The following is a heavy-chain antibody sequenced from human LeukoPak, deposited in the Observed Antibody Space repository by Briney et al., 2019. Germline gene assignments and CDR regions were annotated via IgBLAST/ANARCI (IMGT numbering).Heavy chain of an antibody. CDR3: AVRIAAAVVS. CDR1: GYTFINFA. Sequence: ASVKVSCKASGYTFINFAINWGRQAPGQRPEWMGWINAGNGNTKYSQKFQGRVTITRDTSASTAYMELSSLRSEDTAVYYCAVRIAAAVVSWGQGTLVTVSS. V-gene: IGHV1-3*01. J-gene: IGHJ4*02. CDR2: INAGNGNT. D-gene: IGHD6-13*01.